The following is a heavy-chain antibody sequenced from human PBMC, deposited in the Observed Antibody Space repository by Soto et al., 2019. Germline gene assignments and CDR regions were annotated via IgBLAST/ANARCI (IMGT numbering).Heavy chain of an antibody. CDR2: IYYSGST. J-gene: IGHJ4*02. CDR1: GGSISSGGYY. D-gene: IGHD2-21*02. CDR3: ARLLAYCGGDCYAPTFDY. V-gene: IGHV4-30-4*08. Sequence: SETLSLTCTVSGGSISSGGYYWSWIRQHPGKGLEWIGYIYYSGSTYYNPSLKSRVTISVDTSKNQFSLKLSSVTAADTAVYYCARLLAYCGGDCYAPTFDYWGQGTLVTVSS.